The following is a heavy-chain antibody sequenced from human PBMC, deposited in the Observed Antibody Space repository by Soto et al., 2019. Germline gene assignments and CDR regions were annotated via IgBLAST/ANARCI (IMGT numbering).Heavy chain of an antibody. CDR3: ERGHRAVAGSDAFEI. D-gene: IGHD6-19*01. Sequence: QVQLVESGGGVVQPGRSLRLSCAASGFTFSSYAMHWVRQAPGKGLEWVAVISYDGSNKYYADSVKGRFTISRDNSKNTLYLQMNSLRAEATAVYYCERGHRAVAGSDAFEICGQGTMVTVSS. CDR2: ISYDGSNK. J-gene: IGHJ3*02. CDR1: GFTFSSYA. V-gene: IGHV3-30-3*01.